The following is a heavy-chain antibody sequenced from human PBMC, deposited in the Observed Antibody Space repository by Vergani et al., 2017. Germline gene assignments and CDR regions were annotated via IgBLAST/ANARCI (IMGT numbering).Heavy chain of an antibody. D-gene: IGHD3-10*01. Sequence: QVQLQESGPRLVKPSETLSLICSVSGYSISSGYFWGWIRQPPGKGLEWMGYVSFRGDTLYDPSVKGRMTISLNTSSNQFSLYLTSVTAADTAVYYCGRVADFYGLGSRLLDLWGQGILVTVSS. CDR1: GYSISSGYF. CDR3: GRVADFYGLGSRLLDL. V-gene: IGHV4-38-2*02. J-gene: IGHJ5*02. CDR2: VSFRGDT.